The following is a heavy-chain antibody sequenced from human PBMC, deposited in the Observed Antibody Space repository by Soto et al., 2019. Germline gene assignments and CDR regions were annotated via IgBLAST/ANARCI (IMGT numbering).Heavy chain of an antibody. CDR2: IYYSGST. CDR1: GGSISSNNYY. V-gene: IGHV4-61*05. J-gene: IGHJ4*02. Sequence: PSETLSLTCTVSGGSISSNNYYWVWLRQPPGKGLEWIGHIYYSGSTNYNPSLKSRVTISVVTSKNQFSLKLSSVTAADTAVYYCARVINQLIADYWGQGTLVTVSS. D-gene: IGHD2-2*01. CDR3: ARVINQLIADY.